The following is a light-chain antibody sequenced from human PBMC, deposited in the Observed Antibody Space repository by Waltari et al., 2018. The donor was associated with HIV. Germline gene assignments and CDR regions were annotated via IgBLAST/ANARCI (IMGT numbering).Light chain of an antibody. Sequence: QSVLTQPPSVSAAPGQRVTISCSGSPPHIRNTYVCLYQQFPGTAPKLLIYENDKRPSGIPDRFSGSNSGTSATLDITGLQTGDEADYYCGTWDSRLRAEVFGGGTKLTVL. J-gene: IGLJ2*01. V-gene: IGLV1-51*02. CDR3: GTWDSRLRAEV. CDR2: END. CDR1: PPHIRNTY.